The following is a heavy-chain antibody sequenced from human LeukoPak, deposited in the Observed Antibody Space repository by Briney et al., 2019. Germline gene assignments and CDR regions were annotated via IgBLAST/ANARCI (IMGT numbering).Heavy chain of an antibody. D-gene: IGHD3-3*01. CDR2: FDPEDGET. CDR3: ARGWSGYLTPYGRGYNWFDP. Sequence: ASVKVSCKVSGYTLTELSVHWVRQAPGKGLEWMGGFDPEDGETIYAQKFQGRVTMTEDTSTDTAYMELSSLRSEDTAVYYCARGWSGYLTPYGRGYNWFDPWGQGTLVTVSS. J-gene: IGHJ5*02. V-gene: IGHV1-24*01. CDR1: GYTLTELS.